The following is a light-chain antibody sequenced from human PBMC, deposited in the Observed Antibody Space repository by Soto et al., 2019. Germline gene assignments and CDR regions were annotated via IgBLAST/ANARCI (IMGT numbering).Light chain of an antibody. Sequence: IVLTQSPGTLSLSPGERATLSCRASQSVTTQLAWYQQKPGLAPRLLIYDASNRATGIPDRFSGSGSGTDFTLTISRLEPEDSAVYYCQQYGSSRTFGQGTKVDIK. CDR2: DAS. CDR1: QSVTTQ. J-gene: IGKJ1*01. V-gene: IGKV3D-20*01. CDR3: QQYGSSRT.